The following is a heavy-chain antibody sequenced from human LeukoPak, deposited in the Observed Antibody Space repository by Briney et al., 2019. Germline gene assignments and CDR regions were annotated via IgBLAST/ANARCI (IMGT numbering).Heavy chain of an antibody. Sequence: GGSLTLSCAASGFTFGSFWTSCVRQAPGKGLEWVGNIKQDGSEKYYVDYVKGRFTISRDNAKNSVYLQMNSLRAEDTAVYYCAGDYGDYERYYMDVWGKGTTVTVSS. D-gene: IGHD4-17*01. J-gene: IGHJ6*03. V-gene: IGHV3-7*01. CDR2: IKQDGSEK. CDR3: AGDYGDYERYYMDV. CDR1: GFTFGSFW.